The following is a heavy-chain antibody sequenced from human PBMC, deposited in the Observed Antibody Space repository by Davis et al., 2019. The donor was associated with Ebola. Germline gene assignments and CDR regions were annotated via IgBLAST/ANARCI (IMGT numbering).Heavy chain of an antibody. J-gene: IGHJ4*02. CDR1: GHSFSSNW. Sequence: GESLKISCRISGHSFSSNWVGWVRQMPGKGLELMGIIYPGDSDTRYSPSFQGQVPISVDMSISTAYLQLRTLKASDTAIYYCVTTWATYYFDSWGQGTLVTVSS. CDR3: VTTWATYYFDS. CDR2: IYPGDSDT. V-gene: IGHV5-51*01. D-gene: IGHD7-27*01.